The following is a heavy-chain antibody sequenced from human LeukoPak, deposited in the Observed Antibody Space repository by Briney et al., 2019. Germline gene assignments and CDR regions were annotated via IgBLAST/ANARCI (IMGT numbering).Heavy chain of an antibody. CDR2: INPNSGGT. CDR1: VYTFTGYY. CDR3: ARTLVVINDAFDI. Sequence: ASVKVSCKASVYTFTGYYMHWVRQAPGQGLEWRGWINPNSGGTNYAQKFQGRVTMTRDTSISTAYMELSRLRSDDTAVYYCARTLVVINDAFDIWGQGTMVTVSS. D-gene: IGHD3-22*01. V-gene: IGHV1-2*02. J-gene: IGHJ3*02.